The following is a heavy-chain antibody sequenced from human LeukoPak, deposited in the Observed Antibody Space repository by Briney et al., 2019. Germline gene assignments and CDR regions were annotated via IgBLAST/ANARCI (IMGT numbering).Heavy chain of an antibody. Sequence: MPGGSLRLLCAASGFSFSSPSMNSVRQAPGKGLEWVSSIGSRSSYIYYTDSVKGRFTISRVTAKNSLHLQMNSLRAEDTALYYCARGSTWGYSGYDATRKYFDYWGQGTLVTVSS. CDR2: IGSRSSYI. CDR1: GFSFSSPS. CDR3: ARGSTWGYSGYDATRKYFDY. D-gene: IGHD5-12*01. V-gene: IGHV3-21*01. J-gene: IGHJ4*02.